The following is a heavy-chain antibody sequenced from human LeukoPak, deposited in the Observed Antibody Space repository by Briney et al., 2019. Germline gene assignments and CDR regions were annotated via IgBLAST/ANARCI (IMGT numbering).Heavy chain of an antibody. D-gene: IGHD3-22*01. CDR2: IYYSGST. V-gene: IGHV4-30-4*01. Sequence: SETLSLTCTVSGGSISSGDYYWSWIRQPPGKGLEWIGYIYYSGSTYYNPSLKSRVTISVDTSKNQFSLKLSSVTAADTAVYYCARGDDSSGYCAFDIWGQGTMVTVSS. CDR3: ARGDDSSGYCAFDI. CDR1: GGSISSGDYY. J-gene: IGHJ3*02.